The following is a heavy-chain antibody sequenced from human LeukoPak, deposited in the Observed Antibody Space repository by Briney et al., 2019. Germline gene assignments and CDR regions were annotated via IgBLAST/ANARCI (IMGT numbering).Heavy chain of an antibody. Sequence: PGGSLRLSCAASGFTFSSYATHWVRQAPGKGLEWVAVISYDGSNKYYADSVKGRFTISRDNSKNTLYLQMNSLRAEDTAVYYCARDAPYFDYWGQGTLVTVSS. J-gene: IGHJ4*02. V-gene: IGHV3-30-3*01. CDR2: ISYDGSNK. CDR1: GFTFSSYA. CDR3: ARDAPYFDY.